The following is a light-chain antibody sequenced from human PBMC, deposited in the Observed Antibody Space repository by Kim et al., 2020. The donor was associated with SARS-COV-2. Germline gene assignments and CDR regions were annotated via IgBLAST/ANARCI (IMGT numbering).Light chain of an antibody. V-gene: IGLV2-8*01. CDR3: SSYAGSNNFVV. CDR2: EVT. J-gene: IGLJ2*01. CDR1: SSDIGGYNY. Sequence: QSALTQPPSASGSPGQSVTISCTGTSSDIGGYNYVSWYQQLPGKAPKLMIYEVTKRPSGVPDRFSGSKSANTASLTVSGLQAEDEADYFCSSYAGSNNFVVFGGGTQLTVL.